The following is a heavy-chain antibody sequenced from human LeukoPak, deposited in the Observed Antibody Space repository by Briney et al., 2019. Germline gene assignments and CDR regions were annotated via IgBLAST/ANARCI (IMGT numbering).Heavy chain of an antibody. D-gene: IGHD3-10*01. J-gene: IGHJ6*03. CDR2: INHSGST. V-gene: IGHV4-34*01. CDR3: ARVGYYGSGSYSARRYYYYYMDV. Sequence: SETLSLTCAVYGGSFSGYYWSWIRQPPGKGLEWNGEINHSGSTNYNPSLKSRVTISVDTSQNQFSLKLSSVTAADTAVYYCARVGYYGSGSYSARRYYYYYMDVWGKGTTVTVSS. CDR1: GGSFSGYY.